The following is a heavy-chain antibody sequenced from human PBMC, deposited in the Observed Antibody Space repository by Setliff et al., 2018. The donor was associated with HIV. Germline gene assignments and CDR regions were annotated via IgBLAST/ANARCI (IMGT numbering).Heavy chain of an antibody. Sequence: LRLSCVASGFSFSNFAMHWVRQAPGKGLEWVSVITYDGSRTYYADSVKGRFTISRDNSKNTLYLQVNSLRPDDTALYYCAREHDRSGGAFDIWGQGTMVTVSS. J-gene: IGHJ3*02. CDR3: AREHDRSGGAFDI. CDR2: ITYDGSRT. D-gene: IGHD3-22*01. CDR1: GFSFSNFA. V-gene: IGHV3-30*01.